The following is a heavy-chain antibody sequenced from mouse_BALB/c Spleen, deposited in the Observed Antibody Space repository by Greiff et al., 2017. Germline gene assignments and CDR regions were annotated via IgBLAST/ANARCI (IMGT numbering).Heavy chain of an antibody. V-gene: IGHV5-12-2*01. CDR3: ARQGYDYIDY. J-gene: IGHJ2*01. D-gene: IGHD2-3*01. CDR2: ISNGGGST. CDR1: GFTFSSYT. Sequence: EVKLVESGGGLVQPGGSLKLSCAASGFTFSSYTMSWVRQTPEKRLEWVAYISNGGGSTYYPDTVKGRFTISRDNAKNTLYLQMSSLKSEDTAMYYCARQGYDYIDYWGQGATLTVSS.